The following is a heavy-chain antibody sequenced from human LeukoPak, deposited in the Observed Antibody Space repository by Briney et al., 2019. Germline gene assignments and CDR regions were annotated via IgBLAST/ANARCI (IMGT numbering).Heavy chain of an antibody. V-gene: IGHV3-21*01. Sequence: GGSLRLSCAASGFTFSSYSMNWVRQAPGKGLEWVSSISSSSSYIYYADSVKGRFTISRDNAKNSLYLQMNSLRAEDTAVYYCVRVYCSGGSCDEVLLNDFDYWGQGTLVTVSS. CDR3: VRVYCSGGSCDEVLLNDFDY. CDR2: ISSSSSYI. CDR1: GFTFSSYS. J-gene: IGHJ4*02. D-gene: IGHD2-15*01.